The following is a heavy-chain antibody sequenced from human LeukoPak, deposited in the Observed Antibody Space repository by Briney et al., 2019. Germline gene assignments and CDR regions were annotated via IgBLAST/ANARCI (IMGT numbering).Heavy chain of an antibody. Sequence: ASVKVSCKASGYTFTAYYLHWLRQAPGQGLEWVGGITLHSGGTNFAQNFQGRVTMTRDTSISTAYMELSRMRSDDTAVYYCATKTIPGITVAGTAFDVWGQGTLVTVSS. CDR1: GYTFTAYY. D-gene: IGHD6-19*01. CDR2: ITLHSGGT. J-gene: IGHJ3*01. CDR3: ATKTIPGITVAGTAFDV. V-gene: IGHV1-2*02.